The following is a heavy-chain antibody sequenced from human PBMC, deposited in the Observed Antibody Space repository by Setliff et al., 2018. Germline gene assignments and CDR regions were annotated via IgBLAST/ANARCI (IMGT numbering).Heavy chain of an antibody. J-gene: IGHJ6*04. V-gene: IGHV4-34*01. Sequence: SETLSLTCAVYGGSFSNYYWSWIRQPPGKGLEWLGEVSHSGSTNYKPSLKGRVAMSVDTSKRQFPLKLNSMTAADTAVYYCARLSWDGLRYHGLDVWGKGTTVTVSS. CDR3: ARLSWDGLRYHGLDV. CDR2: VSHSGST. D-gene: IGHD3-10*01. CDR1: GGSFSNYY.